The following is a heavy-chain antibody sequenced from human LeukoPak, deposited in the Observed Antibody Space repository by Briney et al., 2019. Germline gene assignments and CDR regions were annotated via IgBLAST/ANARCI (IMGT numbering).Heavy chain of an antibody. D-gene: IGHD3-3*01. CDR2: IYTSGST. CDR1: GGSISSYY. CDR3: ARLWFLEWSYGGWFDP. J-gene: IGHJ5*02. V-gene: IGHV4-4*09. Sequence: SETLSLTCTVSGGSISSYYWSWIRQPPGKGLEWIGYIYTSGSTNYNPSLKSRVTISVDTSKNQFSLKLSSVTAADTAVYYCARLWFLEWSYGGWFDPWGQGTLVTVSS.